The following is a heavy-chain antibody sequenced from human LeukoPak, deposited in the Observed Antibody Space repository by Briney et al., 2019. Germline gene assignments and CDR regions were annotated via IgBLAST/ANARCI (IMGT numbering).Heavy chain of an antibody. V-gene: IGHV1-8*01. D-gene: IGHD3-22*01. J-gene: IGHJ4*02. CDR1: GYTFTSYD. CDR2: MNPNSGNT. Sequence: GASVKVSCKASGYTFTSYDINWVRQATGQGLEWMGWMNPNSGNTGYAQKFQGRVTMTRNTSISTAYMELSSLRSEDTAVYYCARGWFSGSSWGGYDFPNYYDSSGYRYWGQGTLVTVSS. CDR3: ARGWFSGSSWGGYDFPNYYDSSGYRY.